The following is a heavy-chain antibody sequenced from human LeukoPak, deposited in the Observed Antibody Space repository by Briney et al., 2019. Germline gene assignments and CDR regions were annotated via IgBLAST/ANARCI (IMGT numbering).Heavy chain of an antibody. CDR2: ISAYNGNT. V-gene: IGHV1-18*01. CDR3: ARDLRGVAVFSDYYGMDV. CDR1: GYTFTSYG. J-gene: IGHJ6*02. Sequence: ASVKVSCKASGYTFTSYGISWVRQAPGQGLEWMGWISAYNGNTNYAQKLQGRVTMTTDTSTSTAYMEPRSLRSDDTAVYYCARDLRGVAVFSDYYGMDVWGQGTTVTVSS.